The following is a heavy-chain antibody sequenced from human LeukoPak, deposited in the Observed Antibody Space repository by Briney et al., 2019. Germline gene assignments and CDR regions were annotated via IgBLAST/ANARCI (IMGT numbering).Heavy chain of an antibody. CDR3: ARDTADQIDY. D-gene: IGHD2-2*01. V-gene: IGHV3-53*01. J-gene: IGHJ4*02. Sequence: PGGSLRLSCAASGFSFSDYYMSWIHQAPGKGLEWVSVIYSGGDTYYADSVKGRFTISRDNSKNTLYLQMNSLRAEDTAVYYCARDTADQIDYWGQGTLVTVSS. CDR2: IYSGGDT. CDR1: GFSFSDYY.